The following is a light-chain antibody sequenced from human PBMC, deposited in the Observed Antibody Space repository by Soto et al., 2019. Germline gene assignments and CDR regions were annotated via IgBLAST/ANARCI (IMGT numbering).Light chain of an antibody. V-gene: IGKV3-11*01. CDR1: QSVNNY. J-gene: IGKJ5*01. Sequence: EIVFAQAPGTLSLSPGERATPSCRASQSVNNYLVWYQQKPGQAPRLLIYDTSNRATGIPARFSGSGSGTDFTLTVSSLEPEDFAVYYCQQRYNWPITFGQGTRLEIK. CDR3: QQRYNWPIT. CDR2: DTS.